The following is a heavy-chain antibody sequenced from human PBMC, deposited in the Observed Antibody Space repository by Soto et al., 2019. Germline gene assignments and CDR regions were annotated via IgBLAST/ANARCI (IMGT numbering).Heavy chain of an antibody. Sequence: GGSLRLSCAASGFTFSDYYMSWIRQAPGKGLEWVSYISSSGSTIYYADSVKGRFTISRDNAKNSLYLQMNSLRAEDTAIYYCARTPTRSDFHVVLHFFDLWGQGTQVTVSS. CDR3: ARTPTRSDFHVVLHFFDL. CDR1: GFTFSDYY. J-gene: IGHJ4*02. V-gene: IGHV3-11*01. D-gene: IGHD3-3*02. CDR2: ISSSGSTI.